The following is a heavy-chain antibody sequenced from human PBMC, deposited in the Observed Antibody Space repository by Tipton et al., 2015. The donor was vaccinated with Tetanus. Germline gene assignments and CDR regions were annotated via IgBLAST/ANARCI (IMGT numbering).Heavy chain of an antibody. CDR1: GGSVSSGSYY. CDR3: ARGGRAAPFDY. V-gene: IGHV4-61*01. Sequence: LRLSCTVSGGSVSSGSYYWSWIRQPPGKGLEWIGYIYYSGSTNYNPSLKSRVTISVDTSKNQFSLKLSSVTAADTAVYYCARGGRAAPFDYWGQGTLVTVSS. CDR2: IYYSGST. J-gene: IGHJ4*02. D-gene: IGHD3-16*01.